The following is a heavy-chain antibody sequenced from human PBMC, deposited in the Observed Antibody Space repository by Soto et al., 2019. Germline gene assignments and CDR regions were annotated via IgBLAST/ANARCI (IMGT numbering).Heavy chain of an antibody. J-gene: IGHJ6*02. V-gene: IGHV4-59*01. Sequence: SETLSLTCTVSGGTISSYYWRWIRQHPGKGLEWIGYIYYSGSTNYNPSLKSRVTISVDTSKNQFSLKLSSVTAADTAVYYCAIDRRDAAAEPYYYYYGMDVWGQGTTVTVSS. CDR3: AIDRRDAAAEPYYYYYGMDV. CDR2: IYYSGST. D-gene: IGHD6-13*01. CDR1: GGTISSYY.